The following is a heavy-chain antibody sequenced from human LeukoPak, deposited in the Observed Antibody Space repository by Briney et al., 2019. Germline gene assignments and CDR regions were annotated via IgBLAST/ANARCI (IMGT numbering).Heavy chain of an antibody. CDR3: ARVIGRGYSYGLGGAYYFDY. CDR1: GDSISSGIYY. Sequence: SSETLSLTCTVSGDSISSGIYYWSWIRQPAGKGLEWIGSGSTNYNPSLKSRLTISLDTSKNQFSLKLSSVTAADTAVYYCARVIGRGYSYGLGGAYYFDYWGQGTLVTVSS. V-gene: IGHV4-61*10. CDR2: SGST. D-gene: IGHD5-18*01. J-gene: IGHJ4*02.